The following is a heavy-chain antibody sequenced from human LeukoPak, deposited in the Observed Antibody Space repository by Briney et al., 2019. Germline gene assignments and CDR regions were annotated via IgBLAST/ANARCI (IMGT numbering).Heavy chain of an antibody. J-gene: IGHJ3*02. CDR3: ARGGWLGAFDI. Sequence: PSETLSLTCTVSGGSISSYYWSWIRQPPGKGLEWIGEINHSGSTNYNPSLKSRVTISVDTSKNQFSLKLSSVTAADTAVYYCARGGWLGAFDIWGQGTMVTVSS. CDR2: INHSGST. V-gene: IGHV4-34*01. CDR1: GGSISSYY. D-gene: IGHD3-10*01.